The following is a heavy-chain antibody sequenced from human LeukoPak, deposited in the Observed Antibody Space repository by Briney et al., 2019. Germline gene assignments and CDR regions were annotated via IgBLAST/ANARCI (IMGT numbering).Heavy chain of an antibody. CDR3: ARDGPRIAALGEDFDY. D-gene: IGHD6-6*01. V-gene: IGHV1-46*01. J-gene: IGHJ4*02. CDR1: GYTFTSYY. Sequence: ASVKVSCKASGYTFTSYYMHWVRQAPGQGLEWMGIINPSGGSTSYAQKFQGRVTMTRDTSTSTVYMELSSLRSEDTAVYYCARDGPRIAALGEDFDYWGQGTLVTVSS. CDR2: INPSGGST.